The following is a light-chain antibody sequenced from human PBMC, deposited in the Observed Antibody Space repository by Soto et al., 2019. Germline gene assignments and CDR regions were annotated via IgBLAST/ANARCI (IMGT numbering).Light chain of an antibody. J-gene: IGKJ5*01. Sequence: DLQMTQSPSSLSASVGDRVTITCQASQDIRKYLNWYQQKPGKAPALLIYDASNLDTGVPSRFSGSGSGTDFTFTINSLQPEDIATYYCEQHDILPITFGQGTRLEIK. V-gene: IGKV1-33*01. CDR2: DAS. CDR1: QDIRKY. CDR3: EQHDILPIT.